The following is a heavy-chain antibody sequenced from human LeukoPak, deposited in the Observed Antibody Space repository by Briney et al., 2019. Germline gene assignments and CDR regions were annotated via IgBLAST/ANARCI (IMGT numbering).Heavy chain of an antibody. J-gene: IGHJ5*02. D-gene: IGHD2-15*01. Sequence: GGPLRLSCAASGFTFSSYAMSWVRQAPGKGLEWVSAISGSGGSTYYADSVKGRFTISRDNSKNTLYLQMNSLRAEDTAVYYCAKDASPVNIVVVVAWVSWFDPWGQGTLVTVSS. CDR1: GFTFSSYA. V-gene: IGHV3-23*01. CDR3: AKDASPVNIVVVVAWVSWFDP. CDR2: ISGSGGST.